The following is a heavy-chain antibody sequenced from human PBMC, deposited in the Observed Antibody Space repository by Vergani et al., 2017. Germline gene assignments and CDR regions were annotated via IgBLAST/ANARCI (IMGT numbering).Heavy chain of an antibody. Sequence: QVQLVQSGDEMKKPGASVSVSCKASGYSFTTSGISWVRQAPGQGPEWMGWINGYNANTKYAQNFQGRVTMTADTSTSTAYMELSRLRSDDTAVYYCARTENYGSGSYYNALLYMDVWGKGTTVTVSS. CDR2: INGYNANT. CDR1: GYSFTTSG. J-gene: IGHJ6*03. CDR3: ARTENYGSGSYYNALLYMDV. D-gene: IGHD3-10*01. V-gene: IGHV1-18*01.